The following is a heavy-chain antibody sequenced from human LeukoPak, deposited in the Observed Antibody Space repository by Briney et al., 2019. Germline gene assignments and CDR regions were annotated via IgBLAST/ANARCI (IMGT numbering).Heavy chain of an antibody. CDR3: AKDMTYYYDSSGYY. Sequence: TGGSLRLSCAASGFTFSSYAMSWVRQAPGKGLEWVSAISGSGGSTYYADSVKGRFTISRDNSKNTLYLQMNSLRAEDTAVYYCAKDMTYYYDSSGYYWGQGTLVTVSS. D-gene: IGHD3-22*01. V-gene: IGHV3-23*01. CDR2: ISGSGGST. J-gene: IGHJ4*02. CDR1: GFTFSSYA.